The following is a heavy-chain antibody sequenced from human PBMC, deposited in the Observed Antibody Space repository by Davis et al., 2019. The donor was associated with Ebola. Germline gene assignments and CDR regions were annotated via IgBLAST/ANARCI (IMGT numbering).Heavy chain of an antibody. CDR1: GYTFTSYG. D-gene: IGHD4-17*01. CDR3: ARESTDYGDYRLDY. CDR2: IIPIFGTA. J-gene: IGHJ4*02. V-gene: IGHV1-69*13. Sequence: SVKVSCKASGYTFTSYGISWVRQAPGQGLEWMGGIIPIFGTANYAQKFQGRVTITADESTSTAYMELSSLRSEDTAVYYCARESTDYGDYRLDYWGQGTLVTVSS.